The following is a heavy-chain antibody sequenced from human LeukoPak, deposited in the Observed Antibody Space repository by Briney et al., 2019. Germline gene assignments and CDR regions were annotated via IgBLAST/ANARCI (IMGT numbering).Heavy chain of an antibody. Sequence: ASVKVSCKVSGYTLTELSMHWVRQAPGKGLEWMGDFDPEDGETLYAQKFQGRVTMIEDTSTDTAYMELSSLRSEDTAVYYCATADASVVRGVISGTDVWGKGTTVTVSS. D-gene: IGHD3-10*01. CDR2: FDPEDGET. J-gene: IGHJ6*04. CDR3: ATADASVVRGVISGTDV. V-gene: IGHV1-24*01. CDR1: GYTLTELS.